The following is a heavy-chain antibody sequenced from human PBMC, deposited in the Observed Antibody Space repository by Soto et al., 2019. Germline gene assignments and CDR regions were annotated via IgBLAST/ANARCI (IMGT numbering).Heavy chain of an antibody. J-gene: IGHJ5*02. CDR2: IYVTGAV. Sequence: SETLSLTCSFSGDSSSTSTYSWSWIRQPPGKGLEWIGHIYVTGAVDYNPSLRDRITISQDTSERQFSLNLRLVTAADTAVYYCARLRIATNNYKWFDPWGQGTLVTVSS. D-gene: IGHD2-21*01. V-gene: IGHV4-31*03. CDR1: GDSSSTSTYS. CDR3: ARLRIATNNYKWFDP.